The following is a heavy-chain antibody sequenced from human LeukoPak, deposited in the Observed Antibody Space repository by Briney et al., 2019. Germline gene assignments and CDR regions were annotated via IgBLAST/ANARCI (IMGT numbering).Heavy chain of an antibody. CDR2: SSAYNGNT. CDR3: ARLGIAAAENYFDY. J-gene: IGHJ4*02. CDR1: GYTFTSYG. V-gene: IGHV1-18*04. D-gene: IGHD6-13*01. Sequence: GASVKVSCKASGYTFTSYGISWVRQAPGQRLEWMGWSSAYNGNTNYAQKLQGRVTMTTDTSTSTAYMELRSLRSDDTAVYYCARLGIAAAENYFDYWGQGTLVTVSS.